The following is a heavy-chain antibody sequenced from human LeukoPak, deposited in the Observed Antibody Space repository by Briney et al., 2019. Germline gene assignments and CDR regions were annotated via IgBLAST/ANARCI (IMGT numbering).Heavy chain of an antibody. D-gene: IGHD4-23*01. CDR2: IYYSGST. V-gene: IGHV4-31*03. Sequence: SETLSLTCNVSGGSISSGGYYWSWIRQHPGKGLEWIGYIYYSGSTYYNPSLKSRVTVLVDTSKNQFSLKLSSVTAADTAVYYCARSRYQELRNYYYYYMDVWGKGTTVTVSS. J-gene: IGHJ6*03. CDR3: ARSRYQELRNYYYYYMDV. CDR1: GGSISSGGYY.